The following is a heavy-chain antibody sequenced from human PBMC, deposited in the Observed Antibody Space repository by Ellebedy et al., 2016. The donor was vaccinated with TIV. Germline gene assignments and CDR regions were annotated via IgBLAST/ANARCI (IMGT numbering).Heavy chain of an antibody. CDR1: GYSIRSGYY. V-gene: IGHV4-38-2*02. CDR2: IYHSGST. Sequence: SETLSLTXSVSGYSIRSGYYWGWIRQPPGKWLEWIGNIYHSGSTYYNPSLRSRVTLSLDTSKNHLSLRLTSVTAADTAVYYCARTDLRYGMDVWGQGTTVTVS. J-gene: IGHJ6*02. D-gene: IGHD3/OR15-3a*01. CDR3: ARTDLRYGMDV.